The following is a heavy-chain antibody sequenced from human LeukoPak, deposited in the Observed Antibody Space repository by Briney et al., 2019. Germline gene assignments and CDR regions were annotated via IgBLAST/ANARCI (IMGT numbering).Heavy chain of an antibody. V-gene: IGHV3-74*01. CDR1: GFTFSSYW. CDR3: ARAHATAMADY. J-gene: IGHJ4*02. CDR2: INSDGSST. Sequence: PGGSLRLSCAASGFTFSSYWMHWVRQAPGKGLVWVSRINSDGSSTTYAASVKGRFTISRDDARNTLYLQMNSLRAEDTAVYYCARAHATAMADYWGQGTLVTVSS. D-gene: IGHD5-18*01.